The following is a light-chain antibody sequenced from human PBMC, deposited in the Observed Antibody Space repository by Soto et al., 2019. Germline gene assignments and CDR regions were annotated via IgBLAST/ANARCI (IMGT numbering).Light chain of an antibody. Sequence: DIQLTQTPSTLSASVGDEVTITCRASQTISRWLAWYQQKPGRAPKLLIYDASTLQSGVPSRFRGGASGTDFTLTISSLQLDDFATYYCQQSYNTPLTFGQGTKVDIK. V-gene: IGKV1-39*01. CDR1: QTISRW. CDR3: QQSYNTPLT. CDR2: DAS. J-gene: IGKJ1*01.